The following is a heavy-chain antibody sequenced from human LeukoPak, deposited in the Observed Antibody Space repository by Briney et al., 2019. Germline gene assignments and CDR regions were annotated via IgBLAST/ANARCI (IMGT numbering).Heavy chain of an antibody. J-gene: IGHJ3*02. Sequence: GGSLRLSCAASGFTFSSYAMSWVRQAPGKGLEWVSAISGSGGSTYYADSVKGRFTISRDNSKNTLYLQMNSLRAEDTAVYYCARGGTLIFVSDAFDIWGQGTMVTVSS. CDR1: GFTFSSYA. V-gene: IGHV3-23*01. D-gene: IGHD3-3*01. CDR2: ISGSGGST. CDR3: ARGGTLIFVSDAFDI.